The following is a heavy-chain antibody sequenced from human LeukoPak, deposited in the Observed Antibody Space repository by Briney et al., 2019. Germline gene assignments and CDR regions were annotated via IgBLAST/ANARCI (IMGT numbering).Heavy chain of an antibody. V-gene: IGHV3-23*01. Sequence: PGGSLRLSCAASGFTFSSYAMSWVRQAPGKGLEWVSAISGSGGSTYYADSVKGRFTISRDNSKNTLYLQMNSLRAEDTAVYYCARPKPEGYCSSTNCWGNYFDYWGQGTLVTVSS. D-gene: IGHD2-2*01. CDR3: ARPKPEGYCSSTNCWGNYFDY. J-gene: IGHJ4*02. CDR1: GFTFSSYA. CDR2: ISGSGGST.